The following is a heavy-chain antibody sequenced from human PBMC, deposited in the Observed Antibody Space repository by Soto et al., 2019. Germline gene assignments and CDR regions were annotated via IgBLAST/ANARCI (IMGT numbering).Heavy chain of an antibody. CDR2: IIPIFGTA. CDR1: GGTFSSYA. V-gene: IGHV1-69*13. D-gene: IGHD3-10*01. Sequence: ASVKVSCKASGGTFSSYAISWVRQAPGQGLEWMGGIIPIFGTANYAQKFQGRVTITADESTSTAYMELSSLRSEDTAVYYCASSGVNTRLNYYYYYGMDVWGQGTTVTVSS. CDR3: ASSGVNTRLNYYYYYGMDV. J-gene: IGHJ6*02.